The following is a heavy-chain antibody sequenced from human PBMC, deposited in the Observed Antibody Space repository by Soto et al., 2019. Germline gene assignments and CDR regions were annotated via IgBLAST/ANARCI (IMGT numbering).Heavy chain of an antibody. CDR2: ISWNSVNI. J-gene: IGHJ6*03. CDR3: AKAGITAAGGIYYYYYMDV. D-gene: IGHD6-13*01. Sequence: EVQLVESGGGLVQPGRSLRLSCAVSGFTIDDYAMYWVRQAPGKGLEWVSGISWNSVNIGYADSVKGRFTISRDNARNSLYLQMSSLRVDDTALYYCAKAGITAAGGIYYYYYMDVWGKGTTVTVSS. V-gene: IGHV3-9*01. CDR1: GFTIDDYA.